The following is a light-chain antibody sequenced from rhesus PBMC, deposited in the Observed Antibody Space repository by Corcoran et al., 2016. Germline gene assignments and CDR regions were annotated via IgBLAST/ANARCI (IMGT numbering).Light chain of an antibody. Sequence: DIQMTQSPSSLSASVGDRVTITCRASENVNNYLHWYQQKPGKAPKPLIYAASTLQSGVPSSVSGSGSGTDYTFTISSLQPEDVATYYCQHSYGTPPTFGGGTKVEIK. J-gene: IGKJ4*01. CDR3: QHSYGTPPT. V-gene: IGKV1-74*01. CDR2: AAS. CDR1: ENVNNY.